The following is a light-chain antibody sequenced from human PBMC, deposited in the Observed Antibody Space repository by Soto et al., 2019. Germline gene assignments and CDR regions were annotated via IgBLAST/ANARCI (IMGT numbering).Light chain of an antibody. V-gene: IGKV3-20*01. CDR3: QQNGSTPYS. J-gene: IGKJ2*03. Sequence: EIVLTQSPDTLSLSPGEGATLSCRASQTASSSYLAWYQQKPGQAPRLLIYGTSTRATGIPDRFSGSGSGTDFTLTISGLEPEDFAVYYCQQNGSTPYSFGQGTKLEIK. CDR1: QTASSSY. CDR2: GTS.